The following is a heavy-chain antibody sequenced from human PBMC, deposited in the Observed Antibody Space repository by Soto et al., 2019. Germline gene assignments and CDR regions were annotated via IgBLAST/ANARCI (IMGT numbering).Heavy chain of an antibody. V-gene: IGHV3-15*01. Sequence: PGASLRLSCAASGITFTKAWQSCVRQVPGKGLEWFRRFKSTTNVGRTEYAATVKGRFTSSRDDSQKKLYLTINTLKTEDTAVYYCSTDSRFLEWSSYYYGMDVWGRGT. D-gene: IGHD3-3*01. CDR2: FKSTTNVGRT. CDR3: STDSRFLEWSSYYYGMDV. J-gene: IGHJ6*02. CDR1: GITFTKAW.